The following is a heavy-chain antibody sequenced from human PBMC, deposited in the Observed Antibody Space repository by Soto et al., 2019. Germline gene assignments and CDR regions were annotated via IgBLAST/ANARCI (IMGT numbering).Heavy chain of an antibody. J-gene: IGHJ4*02. CDR3: VRAYYYDSSGYRPVLFDY. CDR1: GYTFTSYA. V-gene: IGHV1-3*04. D-gene: IGHD3-22*01. Sequence: ASVKVSCKASGYTFTSYAMHWLRQAPGQRLEWMGWINTGNGNTKYSQNFQGRVTITRDTSASTAYMELSSLRSEDTAVYYCVRAYYYDSSGYRPVLFDYWGQGTLVTVSS. CDR2: INTGNGNT.